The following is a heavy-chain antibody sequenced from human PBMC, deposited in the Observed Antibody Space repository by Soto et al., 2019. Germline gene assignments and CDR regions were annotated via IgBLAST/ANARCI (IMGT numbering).Heavy chain of an antibody. D-gene: IGHD3-22*01. CDR1: GFTFSSYG. CDR3: AREGPDYYDSSGYYFNH. Sequence: PGGSLRLSCAASGFTFSSYGMHWVRQAPGKGLEWVAVIWYDGSNKYYADTVKGRFTISRDNSKNTLYLQMNSLRAEDTAVYYCAREGPDYYDSSGYYFNHWGQGTLVTVSS. V-gene: IGHV3-33*01. J-gene: IGHJ1*01. CDR2: IWYDGSNK.